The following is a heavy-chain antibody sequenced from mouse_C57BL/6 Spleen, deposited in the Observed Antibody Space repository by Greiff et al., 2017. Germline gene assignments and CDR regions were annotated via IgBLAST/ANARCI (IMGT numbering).Heavy chain of an antibody. CDR1: GFTFSSYG. CDR2: ISSGGSYT. J-gene: IGHJ3*01. CDR3: ARDYDVAWFAY. V-gene: IGHV5-6*02. D-gene: IGHD2-4*01. Sequence: EVKLVESGGDLVKPGGSLKLSCAASGFTFSSYGMSWVRQTPDKRLEWVATISSGGSYTYYPDSVKGRFTISRDNAKNTLYLRMSSLKSEDAAMYYCARDYDVAWFAYWGQGTLVTVSA.